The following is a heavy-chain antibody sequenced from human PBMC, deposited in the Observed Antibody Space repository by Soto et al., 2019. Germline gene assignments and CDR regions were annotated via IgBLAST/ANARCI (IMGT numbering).Heavy chain of an antibody. CDR3: AREGSWYPGNWFDP. Sequence: SETLSLTCTVSGGSISSSSYYWGWIRQPPGKGLEWIGSIYYSGSTYYNPSLKSRVTISVDTSENQFSLKLSSVTAADTAVYYCAREGSWYPGNWFDPWGQGTLVTVSS. CDR1: GGSISSSSYY. J-gene: IGHJ5*02. D-gene: IGHD6-13*01. V-gene: IGHV4-39*02. CDR2: IYYSGST.